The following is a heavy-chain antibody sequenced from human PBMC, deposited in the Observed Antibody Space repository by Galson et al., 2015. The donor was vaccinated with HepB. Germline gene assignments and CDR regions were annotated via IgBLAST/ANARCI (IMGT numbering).Heavy chain of an antibody. CDR2: ISYDGSDK. V-gene: IGHV3-30-3*01. J-gene: IGHJ4*02. CDR3: ASHFEVTWTLL. CDR1: GFTFSSYA. Sequence: SLRLSCAASGFTFSSYAMHWVRQAPGKGLEWVAVISYDGSDKYYADSVKGRFTISRDNSKNTLYLRMNSLRAEDTAVDYCASHFEVTWTLLWGQGTLVTVSS. D-gene: IGHD2-21*02.